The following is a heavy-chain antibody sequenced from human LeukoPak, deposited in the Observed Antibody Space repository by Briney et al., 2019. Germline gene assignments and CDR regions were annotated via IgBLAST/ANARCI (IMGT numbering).Heavy chain of an antibody. J-gene: IGHJ6*02. Sequence: GGSLRLSCAASGFTFSSYAMHWVCQAPGKGLEYVSAISSNGGSTYYANSVKGRFTISRDNSKNTLYLQMGSLRAEDMAVYYCARAATVTTYYYYYGMDVWGQGTTVTVSS. CDR1: GFTFSSYA. CDR3: ARAATVTTYYYYYGMDV. V-gene: IGHV3-64*01. CDR2: ISSNGGST. D-gene: IGHD4-17*01.